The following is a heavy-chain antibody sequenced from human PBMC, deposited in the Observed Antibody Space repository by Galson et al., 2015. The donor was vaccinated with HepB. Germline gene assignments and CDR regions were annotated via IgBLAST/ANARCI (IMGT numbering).Heavy chain of an antibody. V-gene: IGHV3-48*04. CDR1: GFTFSSYS. J-gene: IGHJ4*02. CDR2: ISSSSSTI. D-gene: IGHD6-19*01. Sequence: SLRLSCAASGFTFSSYSMNWVRQAPGKGLEWVSYISSSSSTIYYADSVKGRFTISRDNAKNSLYLQMNSLRAEDTAVYYCARGRYSSGWHFDYWGQGTLVTVSS. CDR3: ARGRYSSGWHFDY.